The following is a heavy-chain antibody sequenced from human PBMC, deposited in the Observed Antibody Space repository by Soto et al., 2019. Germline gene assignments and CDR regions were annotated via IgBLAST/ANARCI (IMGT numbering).Heavy chain of an antibody. CDR1: GFIFSNKG. Sequence: QVQLVESGGGVVQPGRSLRLSCVGSGFIFSNKGMHWVRQTPGKGLEWVAFMSYDGSDTFYADSVKGRFTISRDNSKNTLFLHMSNLRAEDPAMYYCTSVRVADSALDHWGQGALVTVSS. CDR2: MSYDGSDT. V-gene: IGHV3-30*03. CDR3: TSVRVADSALDH. J-gene: IGHJ4*02. D-gene: IGHD3-10*02.